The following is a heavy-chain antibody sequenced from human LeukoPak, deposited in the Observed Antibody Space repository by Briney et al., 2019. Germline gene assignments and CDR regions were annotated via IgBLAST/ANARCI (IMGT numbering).Heavy chain of an antibody. CDR3: AGTYRYNYYYYMDV. Sequence: SETLSLTCTVSGYSISSGYFWGWIRQPPGKGLEWIGTIYHSGSTYYNASLESRVTISVDTSKNQFSLKLSSVTAADTAVYYCAGTYRYNYYYYMDVWGKGTTVTISS. CDR1: GYSISSGYF. V-gene: IGHV4-38-2*02. D-gene: IGHD1-1*01. J-gene: IGHJ6*03. CDR2: IYHSGST.